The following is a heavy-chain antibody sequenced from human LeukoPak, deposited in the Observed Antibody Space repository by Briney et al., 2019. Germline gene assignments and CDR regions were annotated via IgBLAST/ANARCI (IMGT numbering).Heavy chain of an antibody. CDR3: ARESYGDYRPHGLNFDY. CDR2: ISAYNGNT. D-gene: IGHD4-17*01. J-gene: IGHJ4*02. CDR1: GYTFISYG. Sequence: GASVKVSCKASGYTFISYGISWVRQAPGQGLEWMGWISAYNGNTNYAQKLQGRVTMTTDTSTSTAYMELRSLRSDDTAVYYCARESYGDYRPHGLNFDYWGQGTLVTVSS. V-gene: IGHV1-18*01.